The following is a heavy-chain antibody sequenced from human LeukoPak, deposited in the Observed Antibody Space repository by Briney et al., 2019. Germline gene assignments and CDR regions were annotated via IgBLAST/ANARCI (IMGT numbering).Heavy chain of an antibody. Sequence: GGSLRLSCAASGFTFRDFWMHWVRQAPGKGPVWVSRMNPDGSATVYADSVKGRFTISRDNAENTLYLQMSSLRAEDTATYYCARDMWGTFDYWGQRALVTVSS. D-gene: IGHD7-27*01. CDR1: GFTFRDFW. CDR3: ARDMWGTFDY. V-gene: IGHV3-74*01. J-gene: IGHJ4*02. CDR2: MNPDGSAT.